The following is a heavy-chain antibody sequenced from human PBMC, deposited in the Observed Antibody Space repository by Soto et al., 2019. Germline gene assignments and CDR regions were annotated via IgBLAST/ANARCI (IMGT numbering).Heavy chain of an antibody. CDR1: GFTFSSYS. V-gene: IGHV3-21*01. D-gene: IGHD2-8*01. CDR3: ARDGLHPMEIHWYFDL. Sequence: PGGSLRLSCAASGFTFSSYSMNWVRQAPGKGLEWVSSISSSSSYIYYADSVKGRFTISRDNAKNSLYLQMNSLRAEDTAVYYCARDGLHPMEIHWYFDLWGRGTRVTVSS. CDR2: ISSSSSYI. J-gene: IGHJ2*01.